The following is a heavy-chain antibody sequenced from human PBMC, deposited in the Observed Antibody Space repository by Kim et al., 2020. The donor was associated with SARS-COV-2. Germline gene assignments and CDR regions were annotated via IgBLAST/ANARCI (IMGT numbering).Heavy chain of an antibody. J-gene: IGHJ1*01. Sequence: HDGSQENYVDTVRGRLTISRDNAKNLLYLQMDSLRVEDTAVYYCLSGHYSGWGQGALVTVSS. CDR3: LSGHYSG. V-gene: IGHV3-7*01. D-gene: IGHD4-4*01. CDR2: HDGSQE.